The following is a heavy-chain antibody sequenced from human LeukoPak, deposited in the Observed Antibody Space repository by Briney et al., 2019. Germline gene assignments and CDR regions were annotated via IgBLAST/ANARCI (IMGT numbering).Heavy chain of an antibody. Sequence: SVKVSCKASGGTFSSYAISWVRQAPGQGLEWLGGIIPIFGTANYAQKFQGRVTITTDESTSTAYMELSSLRSEDTAVYYCARDLPNFSSGWTVEYFQHCGQGTLVTVSS. CDR1: GGTFSSYA. V-gene: IGHV1-69*05. CDR3: ARDLPNFSSGWTVEYFQH. CDR2: IIPIFGTA. J-gene: IGHJ1*01. D-gene: IGHD6-19*01.